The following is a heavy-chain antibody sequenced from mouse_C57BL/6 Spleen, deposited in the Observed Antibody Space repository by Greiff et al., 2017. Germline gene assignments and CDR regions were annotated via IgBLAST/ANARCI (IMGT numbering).Heavy chain of an antibody. CDR2: IDPNSGGT. J-gene: IGHJ4*01. CDR3: ASNLQLRRDYAMDY. CDR1: GYTFTSYW. V-gene: IGHV1-72*01. D-gene: IGHD2-12*01. Sequence: VQLQQSGAELVKPGASVKLSCKASGYTFTSYWMHWVKQRPGRGLEWIGRIDPNSGGTKYNEKFKSKATLTVDKPSSTAYMQLSSLTSEDSAVYYWASNLQLRRDYAMDYWGQGTSVTVSS.